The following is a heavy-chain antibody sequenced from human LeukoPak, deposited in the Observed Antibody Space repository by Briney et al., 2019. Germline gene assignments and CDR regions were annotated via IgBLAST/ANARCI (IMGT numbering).Heavy chain of an antibody. J-gene: IGHJ4*02. CDR3: AREVQSSSSDLSLDY. CDR1: GYTFTSYG. V-gene: IGHV1-46*01. CDR2: INLSGGST. D-gene: IGHD6-6*01. Sequence: ASVKVSCKASGYTFTSYGISWVRQAPGQGLEWMGIINLSGGSTRYAQKFQGRVTMTRDTSTSTVYMELSSLRSEDTAIYFCAREVQSSSSDLSLDYWGQGTLVTVSS.